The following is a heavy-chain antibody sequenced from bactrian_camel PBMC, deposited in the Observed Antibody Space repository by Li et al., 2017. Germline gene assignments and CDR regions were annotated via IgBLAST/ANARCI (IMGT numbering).Heavy chain of an antibody. Sequence: HVQLVESGGGLVQPGGSLRLSCAASGFTFSDYSMFWVRQAPGKGLEWVSNIDKSGSTTYYADSVKGRFTISRDNAKNTVYLQMNSLKPEDTAMYYCASECLVGTTIATTTFGNLGQGTQVTVS. CDR3: ASECLVGTTIATTTFGN. V-gene: IGHV3S1*01. CDR1: GFTFSDYS. D-gene: IGHD4*01. J-gene: IGHJ6*01. CDR2: IDKSGSTT.